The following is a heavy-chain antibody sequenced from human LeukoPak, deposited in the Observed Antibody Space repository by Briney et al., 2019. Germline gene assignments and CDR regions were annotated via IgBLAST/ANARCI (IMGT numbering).Heavy chain of an antibody. Sequence: ASVKVSCKASGYTFTSYYMHWVRQAPGQGLEWMGIINPSGGSTSYAQKFQGRVTMTRDTSTSTVYMELSSLRSGDTAVYYCARDSSSNSGDSSGYYWWGQGTLVTVSS. D-gene: IGHD3-22*01. J-gene: IGHJ4*02. CDR1: GYTFTSYY. V-gene: IGHV1-46*01. CDR3: ARDSSSNSGDSSGYYW. CDR2: INPSGGST.